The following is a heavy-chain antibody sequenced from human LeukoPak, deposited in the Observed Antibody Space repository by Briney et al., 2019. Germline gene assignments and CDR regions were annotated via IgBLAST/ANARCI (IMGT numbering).Heavy chain of an antibody. D-gene: IGHD6-19*01. V-gene: IGHV3-23*01. Sequence: GGSLRLSCADSGFTFSSYAMSWVRQAPGKGLEWVSAISGSGGSTYYADSVKGRFTISRDNSKNTLYLQMNSLRAEDTAVYYCAKDSGWYQGLDYWGQGTLVTVSS. CDR3: AKDSGWYQGLDY. CDR2: ISGSGGST. J-gene: IGHJ4*02. CDR1: GFTFSSYA.